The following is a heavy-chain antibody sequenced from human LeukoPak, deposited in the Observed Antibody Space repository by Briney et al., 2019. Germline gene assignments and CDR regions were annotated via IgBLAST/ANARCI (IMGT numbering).Heavy chain of an antibody. J-gene: IGHJ4*02. D-gene: IGHD3-10*01. V-gene: IGHV3-74*01. CDR1: GFTFSSYW. CDR3: ARELLWFGGNDY. CDR2: INSDGSST. Sequence: GGSLRLSCAASGFTFSSYWMHWVRQAPGKGLVWVSRINSDGSSTSYTDSVKGRFTISRDNAKNTLYLQMNSLRAEDTAVYYSARELLWFGGNDYWGQGTLVTVSS.